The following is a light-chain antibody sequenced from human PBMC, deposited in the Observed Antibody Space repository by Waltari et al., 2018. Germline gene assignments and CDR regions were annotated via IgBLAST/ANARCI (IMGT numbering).Light chain of an antibody. CDR1: SSNIGNSA. V-gene: IGLV1-36*01. CDR3: AAWDDSLSYVV. Sequence: QSVLTQPPSVSEAPRQRVTISCSGSSSNIGNSAVNWYQQLPGKAPKLLIYYDDLLPSGVSDRFSGSKSGTSASLAISGLQSEDEADYYCAAWDDSLSYVVFGGGTKLTVL. J-gene: IGLJ2*01. CDR2: YDD.